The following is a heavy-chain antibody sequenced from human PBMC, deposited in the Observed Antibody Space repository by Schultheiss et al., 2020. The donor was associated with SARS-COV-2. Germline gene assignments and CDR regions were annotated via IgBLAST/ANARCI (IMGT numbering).Heavy chain of an antibody. J-gene: IGHJ5*02. V-gene: IGHV4-39*07. D-gene: IGHD4-17*01. CDR1: GGSISSSSYY. Sequence: SETLSLTCTVSGGSISSSSYYWGWIRQPPGKGLEWIGYIYYSGSTNYNPSLKSRVTISVDTSKNQFSLKLSSVTAADTAVYYCARVLSRLRYNWFDPWGQGTLVTVSS. CDR2: IYYSGST. CDR3: ARVLSRLRYNWFDP.